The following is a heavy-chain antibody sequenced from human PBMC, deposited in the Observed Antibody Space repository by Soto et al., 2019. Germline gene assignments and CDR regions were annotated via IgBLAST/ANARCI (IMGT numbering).Heavy chain of an antibody. Sequence: GGSLRLSCAASGFTFSTYSMNWVRQAPGKGLEWISYITKSRRTIYYADSVKGRFTISRDNAKNSLYLQMNSLRAEDTAVYYCTRDHGYGYGMDVWGQGTTVTVSS. V-gene: IGHV3-48*01. CDR2: ITKSRRTI. CDR3: TRDHGYGYGMDV. J-gene: IGHJ6*02. D-gene: IGHD5-12*01. CDR1: GFTFSTYS.